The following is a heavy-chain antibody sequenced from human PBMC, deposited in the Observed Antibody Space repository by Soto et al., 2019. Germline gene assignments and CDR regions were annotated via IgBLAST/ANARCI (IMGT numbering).Heavy chain of an antibody. Sequence: QVPLVQSGAEVKKPVASVKVSCKSSGYTFTNYHITWVRQATGQGLEWMGWINTYNQNTIYAQKFQGRVTMTQDTSTSTSYLELVSLRSDDTAVYYCGRESSGGGGSFDFWVQGILVTVSS. CDR1: GYTFTNYH. J-gene: IGHJ4*02. CDR2: INTYNQNT. D-gene: IGHD6-19*01. CDR3: GRESSGGGGSFDF. V-gene: IGHV1-18*04.